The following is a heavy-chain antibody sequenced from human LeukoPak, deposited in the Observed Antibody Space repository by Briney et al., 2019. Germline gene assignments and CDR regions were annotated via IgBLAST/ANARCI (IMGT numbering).Heavy chain of an antibody. CDR2: ITNSGGVT. J-gene: IGHJ4*02. D-gene: IGHD2-2*01. V-gene: IGHV3-23*01. CDR1: GFTFSSYA. Sequence: GGSLRLSCAASGFTFSSYAMSWVRQAPGKGLEWVSSITNSGGVTYHADSVKGRFTISRDNSRSTLYLQMNSLKVADTAVYYCAKGSSASCYGSSDYWGQGTLVTVSS. CDR3: AKGSSASCYGSSDY.